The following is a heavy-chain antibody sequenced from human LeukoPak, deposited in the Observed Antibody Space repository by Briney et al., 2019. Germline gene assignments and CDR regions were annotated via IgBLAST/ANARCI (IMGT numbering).Heavy chain of an antibody. D-gene: IGHD6-19*01. CDR2: INPNSGGT. Sequence: GASVKVSCKASGYTFTGYYMHWVRQAPGQGLEWMGWINPNSGGTNYAQKFQGRVTMTRDTSISTAYMELSRLRSDDTAVYYCASVSSGWYGDYFDYWGQGTLVTVSS. CDR3: ASVSSGWYGDYFDY. CDR1: GYTFTGYY. J-gene: IGHJ4*02. V-gene: IGHV1-2*02.